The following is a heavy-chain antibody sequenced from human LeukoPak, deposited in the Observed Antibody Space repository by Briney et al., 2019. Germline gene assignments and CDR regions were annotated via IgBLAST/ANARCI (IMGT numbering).Heavy chain of an antibody. CDR2: FYSGGTT. V-gene: IGHV3-53*01. CDR1: GFTFSSYG. CDR3: ARAKDTAYYYYYMDV. J-gene: IGHJ6*03. Sequence: GGSLRLSCAASGFTFSSYGMSWVRQAPGKGLEWLSVFYSGGTTYYADSVKGRFTISRDNSKNTLYLQMNSLRAEDSAVYYCARAKDTAYYYYYMDVWGKGTTVIVSS. D-gene: IGHD5-18*01.